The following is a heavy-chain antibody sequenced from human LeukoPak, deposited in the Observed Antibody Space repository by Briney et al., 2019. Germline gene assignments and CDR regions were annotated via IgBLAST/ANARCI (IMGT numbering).Heavy chain of an antibody. CDR3: ARGGYYGSGNDFRFDP. J-gene: IGHJ5*02. CDR1: GGSISSYY. D-gene: IGHD3-10*01. Sequence: SETLSLTCTVSGGSISSYYRSWIRQSPGKGLECIGYIHYTGSTNYNPSLKSRVTISVETSKNQFSLKLKSVTAADTAVYYCARGGYYGSGNDFRFDPWGQGTLVTVS. CDR2: IHYTGST. V-gene: IGHV4-59*01.